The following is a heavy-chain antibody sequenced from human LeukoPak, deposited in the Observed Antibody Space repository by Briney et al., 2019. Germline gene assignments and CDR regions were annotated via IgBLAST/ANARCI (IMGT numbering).Heavy chain of an antibody. V-gene: IGHV3-30*03. Sequence: GGSLRLSCAASGFTFSSYGMHWVRQAPGKGLEWVAVISYDGSNKYYADSVKGRFTISRDNSKNTLYLQMNSLRAEDTAVYYCARVAAAGYFDYWGQGTLVTVSS. J-gene: IGHJ4*02. CDR1: GFTFSSYG. D-gene: IGHD6-13*01. CDR3: ARVAAAGYFDY. CDR2: ISYDGSNK.